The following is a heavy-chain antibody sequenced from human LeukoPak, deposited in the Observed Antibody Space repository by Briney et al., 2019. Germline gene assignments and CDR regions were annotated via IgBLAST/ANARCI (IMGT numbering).Heavy chain of an antibody. CDR2: INPNSGGT. D-gene: IGHD3-3*01. V-gene: IGHV1-2*02. Sequence: ASVKVSCKASGYTFTNYGITWVRQAPGQGLEWMGWINPNSGGTNYAQKFQGRVTMTRDTSISTAYMELSRLRSDDTAVYYCARGYDFWSGYTPASGFDYWGQGTLVTVSS. CDR1: GYTFTNYG. CDR3: ARGYDFWSGYTPASGFDY. J-gene: IGHJ4*02.